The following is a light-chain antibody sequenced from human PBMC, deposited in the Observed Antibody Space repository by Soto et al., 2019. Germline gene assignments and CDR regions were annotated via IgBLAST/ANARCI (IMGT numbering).Light chain of an antibody. V-gene: IGLV2-14*01. CDR3: SSLTRSTTYV. CDR2: DVS. J-gene: IGLJ1*01. Sequence: QSALTQPASVSGSPGQSITISCTGTSSDVGGYNYVSWYQQHPGKAPKLMIYDVSNRPSGVSNRFSGSKSGNTASLTISGLQTEDEADYYCSSLTRSTTYVFGTGTKVTVL. CDR1: SSDVGGYNY.